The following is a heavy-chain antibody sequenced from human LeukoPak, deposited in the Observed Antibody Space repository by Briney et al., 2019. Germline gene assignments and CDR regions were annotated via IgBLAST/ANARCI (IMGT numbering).Heavy chain of an antibody. CDR3: ARSLVGYSYGYKY. CDR1: GFTFSSYS. J-gene: IGHJ4*02. CDR2: ITSSSTYI. V-gene: IGHV3-21*01. Sequence: GGSLRLSCAASGFTFSSYSMNWVRQAPGKGLEWVSSITSSSTYIYYADSVKGRFTISRDNAKNSLYLQMNSLRAEDTAVYYCARSLVGYSYGYKYWGQGTLVTVSS. D-gene: IGHD5-18*01.